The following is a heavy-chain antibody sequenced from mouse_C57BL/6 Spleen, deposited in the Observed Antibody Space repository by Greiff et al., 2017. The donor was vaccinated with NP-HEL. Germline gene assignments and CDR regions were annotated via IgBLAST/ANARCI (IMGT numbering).Heavy chain of an antibody. CDR1: GYTFTSYW. J-gene: IGHJ2*01. CDR3: ARSAPSRGDYFDY. CDR2: IHPNSGST. V-gene: IGHV1-64*01. Sequence: QVQLQQSGAELVKPGASVKLSCKASGYTFTSYWMHWVKQRPGQGLEWIGMIHPNSGSTNYNEKFKSKATLTVDKSSSTAYMQLSSLTSEDSAVYYCARSAPSRGDYFDYWGQGTTLTVSS.